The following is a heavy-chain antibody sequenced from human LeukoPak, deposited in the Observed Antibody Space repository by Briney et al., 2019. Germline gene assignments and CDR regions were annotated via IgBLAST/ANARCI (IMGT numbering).Heavy chain of an antibody. D-gene: IGHD3-16*01. CDR1: GGSISSGSYY. V-gene: IGHV4-61*02. J-gene: IGHJ5*02. CDR3: ARTYYDYVWGRPVDNWFGP. Sequence: SQTLSLTCTVSGGSISSGSYYWSWLRQPAGKGLEWIGRIYTSGSTNYNPSLKSRVTISVDTSKNQFSLKLSSVTAADTAVYYCARTYYDYVWGRPVDNWFGPWGQGTLVTVSS. CDR2: IYTSGST.